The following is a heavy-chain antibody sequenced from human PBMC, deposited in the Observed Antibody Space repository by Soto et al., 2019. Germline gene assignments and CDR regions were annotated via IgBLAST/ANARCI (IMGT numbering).Heavy chain of an antibody. V-gene: IGHV4-59*08. CDR2: IYYSGST. J-gene: IGHJ4*02. Sequence: PSETLSLSCTVSGGSISSYYWSWIRQPPGKGLEWIGSIYYSGSTNYNPSLKSRVTISVDTSKNQFSLKLRSVTAADTAVYYCARQNYDYIWGSYPSGYYFDYWGQGTLVTVSS. CDR3: ARQNYDYIWGSYPSGYYFDY. D-gene: IGHD3-16*02. CDR1: GGSISSYY.